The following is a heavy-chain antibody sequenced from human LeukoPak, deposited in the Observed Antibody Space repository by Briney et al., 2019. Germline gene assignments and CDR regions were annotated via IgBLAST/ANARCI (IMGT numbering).Heavy chain of an antibody. D-gene: IGHD6-19*01. Sequence: PGGSLRLSCAASGFTFSSYWMSWVRQAPGKGLEWVANIKQDGSEKYYVDSVKGRFTISRDNAKNSLYLQMNSLRAEDTAVYYCARATQWLVRMDYFDYWGQGTLVTVSS. CDR1: GFTFSSYW. V-gene: IGHV3-7*01. J-gene: IGHJ4*02. CDR3: ARATQWLVRMDYFDY. CDR2: IKQDGSEK.